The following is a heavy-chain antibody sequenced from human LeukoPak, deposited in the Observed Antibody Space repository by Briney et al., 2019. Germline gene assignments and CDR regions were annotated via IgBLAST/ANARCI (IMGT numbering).Heavy chain of an antibody. Sequence: PGGSLRLSCAASGFTFSSYSMNWVRQAPGKGLEWVSGINWNGGSTGYADSVKGRFTISRDNAKNSLYLQMNSLRAEDTALYYCARDQGYSSSWVDYWGQGTLVTVSS. D-gene: IGHD6-13*01. V-gene: IGHV3-20*04. J-gene: IGHJ4*02. CDR2: INWNGGST. CDR1: GFTFSSYS. CDR3: ARDQGYSSSWVDY.